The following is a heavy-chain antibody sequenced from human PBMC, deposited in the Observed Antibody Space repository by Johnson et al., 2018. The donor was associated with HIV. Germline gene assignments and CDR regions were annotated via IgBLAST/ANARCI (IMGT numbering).Heavy chain of an antibody. CDR1: GFTFNSYA. J-gene: IGHJ3*02. Sequence: QVQLVESGGGVVQPGRSLRLSCAASGFTFNSYALHWVRQAPGKGLEWVAIISYDGSNKYYADSVKGRFTISRDSSKDTLYLQMNSLRAEDTAVYYCARSVGYCSGGSCSPDAFDIWGQGTMVTVSS. CDR2: ISYDGSNK. CDR3: ARSVGYCSGGSCSPDAFDI. V-gene: IGHV3-30*04. D-gene: IGHD2-15*01.